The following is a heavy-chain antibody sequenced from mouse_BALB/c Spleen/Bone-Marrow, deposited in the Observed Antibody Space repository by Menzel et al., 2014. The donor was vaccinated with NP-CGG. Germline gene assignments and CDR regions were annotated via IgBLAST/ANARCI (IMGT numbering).Heavy chain of an antibody. V-gene: IGHV7-3*02. CDR3: ARYDGYSDNAMDY. CDR2: IRNKANSYTT. J-gene: IGHJ4*01. Sequence: EVMLVESGGGLVQPGSSLRLSCAPSGFTFTDYYMNWVRQPPGKALEWLGFIRNKANSYTTEFSASVKGRFTISRDNSQSILYLQMNTLRAEDSATYYCARYDGYSDNAMDYWGQGTSVTVSS. CDR1: GFTFTDYY. D-gene: IGHD2-3*01.